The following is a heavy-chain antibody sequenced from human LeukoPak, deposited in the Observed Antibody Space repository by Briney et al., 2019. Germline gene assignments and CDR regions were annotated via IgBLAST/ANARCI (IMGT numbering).Heavy chain of an antibody. V-gene: IGHV3-23*01. CDR2: ISGSGGST. D-gene: IGHD3-16*01. CDR3: ARGPGGILGWFDP. J-gene: IGHJ5*02. CDR1: GFTFSSYA. Sequence: GGSLRLSCAASGFTFSSYAMSWVRQAPGKGLEWVSAISGSGGSTYYADSVKGRFTISRDNSKNTLYLQMNSLRAEDTAVYHCARGPGGILGWFDPWGQGTLVTVSS.